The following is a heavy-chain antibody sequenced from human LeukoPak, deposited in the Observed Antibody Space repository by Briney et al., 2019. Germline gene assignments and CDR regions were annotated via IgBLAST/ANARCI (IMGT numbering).Heavy chain of an antibody. CDR1: GGTFSSYA. CDR3: ARQGYGGNSQGAADY. D-gene: IGHD4-23*01. Sequence: VASVKVSCKASGGTFSSYAISWVRQAPGQGLEWMGGIIPIFGTANYAQKFQGRVTITADESTSTAYMELRSLRSDDTAVYYCARQGYGGNSQGAADYWGQGTLVTVSS. V-gene: IGHV1-69*13. J-gene: IGHJ4*02. CDR2: IIPIFGTA.